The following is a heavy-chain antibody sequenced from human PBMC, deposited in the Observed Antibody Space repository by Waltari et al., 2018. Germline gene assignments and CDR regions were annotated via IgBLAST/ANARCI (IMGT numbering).Heavy chain of an antibody. Sequence: QVQLVQSGAEVKKPGSSVKVSCKASGGTFSSYAISWVRQAPGQGLEWMGGIIPIFGTANDAQKFQGRVTITTDESTSTAYMELSSLRSEDTAVYYCARGLITFGGVIVTQAFDIWCQGTMVTVSS. V-gene: IGHV1-69*05. J-gene: IGHJ3*02. D-gene: IGHD3-16*02. CDR3: ARGLITFGGVIVTQAFDI. CDR1: GGTFSSYA. CDR2: IIPIFGTA.